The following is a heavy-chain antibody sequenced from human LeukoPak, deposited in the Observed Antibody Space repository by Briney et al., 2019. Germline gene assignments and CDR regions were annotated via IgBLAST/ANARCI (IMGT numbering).Heavy chain of an antibody. Sequence: GGSLRLSCTASAFTFSSHGMHWVRQAPGKGLEWVAVIWYDGSNKYYADSVKGRFTISRDNSKNTLYLQMNSLRAEDTAVYYCARSTMVRGVTYYYYYGMDVWGKGTTVTVSS. CDR2: IWYDGSNK. CDR3: ARSTMVRGVTYYYYYGMDV. CDR1: AFTFSSHG. V-gene: IGHV3-33*01. J-gene: IGHJ6*04. D-gene: IGHD3-10*01.